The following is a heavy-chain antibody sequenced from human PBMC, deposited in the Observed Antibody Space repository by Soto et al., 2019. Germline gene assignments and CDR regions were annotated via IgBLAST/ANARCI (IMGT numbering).Heavy chain of an antibody. J-gene: IGHJ4*02. CDR1: GASITFGGYS. CDR3: ARGGGSDSFDY. Sequence: LSLTWTVSGASITFGGYSWSWIRQTPGKGLEWIGYINHLETTFYNPSFESRLTLSIDRAKNQFSLKLHSMSAADRAVYFCARGGGSDSFDYWGQGILVTVSS. CDR2: INHLETT. D-gene: IGHD1-26*01. V-gene: IGHV4-30-2*01.